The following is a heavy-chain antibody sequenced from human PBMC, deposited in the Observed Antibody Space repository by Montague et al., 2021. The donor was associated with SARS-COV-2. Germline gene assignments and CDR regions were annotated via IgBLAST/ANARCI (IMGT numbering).Heavy chain of an antibody. V-gene: IGHV4-59*02. D-gene: IGHD3-9*01. CDR3: VSPPHYDGLNGPPDF. Sequence: SETLSLTCTVSGVSVTDYNWSWIRQPQGKGLEWVGDVLYDKGTTSNPSPKSRVAISVDTSKNQFSLRLTSVTAADTAFSYCVSPPHYDGLNGPPDFWDQGTLVTVSS. CDR1: GVSVTDYN. CDR2: VLYDKGT. J-gene: IGHJ4*02.